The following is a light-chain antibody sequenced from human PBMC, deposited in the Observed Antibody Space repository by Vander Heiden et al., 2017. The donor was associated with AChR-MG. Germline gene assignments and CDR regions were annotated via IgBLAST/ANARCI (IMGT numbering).Light chain of an antibody. CDR1: QSVSSSS. CDR2: GAS. J-gene: IGKJ1*01. Sequence: EIALTQSPGTLSLSPGERATLSCRASQSVSSSSLAWFQQKPGQAARILIYGASSRATGIPDRISSSGSGTDVTPTISRLEPEDFAVYYCQQYCSSPQTFGQGTKVEIK. V-gene: IGKV3-20*01. CDR3: QQYCSSPQT.